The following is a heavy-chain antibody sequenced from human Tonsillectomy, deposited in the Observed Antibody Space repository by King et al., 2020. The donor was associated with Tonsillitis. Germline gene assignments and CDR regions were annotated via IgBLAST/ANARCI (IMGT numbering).Heavy chain of an antibody. V-gene: IGHV3-23*04. CDR3: AKEAYSSGWYRGMTDY. J-gene: IGHJ4*02. Sequence: VQLVESGGGLVQPGGSLRLSCAASGFTFSSYAMSWVRQAPGKGLEWVSVISGSGGSTYYADSVKGRFTISRDNSKNTLYLKMNSLRAEDTAVYYCAKEAYSSGWYRGMTDYWGQGTPVTVSS. CDR2: ISGSGGST. CDR1: GFTFSSYA. D-gene: IGHD6-19*01.